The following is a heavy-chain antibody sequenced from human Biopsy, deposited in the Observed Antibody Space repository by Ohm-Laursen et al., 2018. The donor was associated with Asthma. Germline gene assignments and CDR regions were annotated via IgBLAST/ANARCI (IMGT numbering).Heavy chain of an antibody. CDR2: ISKDSSTQ. CDR1: GFSFSNFA. D-gene: IGHD1-1*01. V-gene: IGHV3-30*01. Sequence: SLRLSCAASGFSFSNFAIHWVRQAPGKGLEWVGVISKDSSTQDYADSVKGRFTMARDNSKNTLDLQMNSLREEDTAVYYCVRDGTDDAFDIWGQGTVVSVSS. J-gene: IGHJ3*02. CDR3: VRDGTDDAFDI.